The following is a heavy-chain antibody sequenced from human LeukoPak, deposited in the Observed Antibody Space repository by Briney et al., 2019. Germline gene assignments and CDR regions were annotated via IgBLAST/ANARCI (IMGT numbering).Heavy chain of an antibody. CDR2: VSYDGNNK. Sequence: PGRSLRLSCAAPGFTFSSYALHWVRQPPGKGLEWVAVVSYDGNNKFYADSVKGRFTISRDNSKNTLYLQMNSLRVEDTAVYYCARDRYYGSGSYYIDYWGQGTLVTVSS. CDR3: ARDRYYGSGSYYIDY. V-gene: IGHV3-30*04. CDR1: GFTFSSYA. D-gene: IGHD3-10*01. J-gene: IGHJ4*02.